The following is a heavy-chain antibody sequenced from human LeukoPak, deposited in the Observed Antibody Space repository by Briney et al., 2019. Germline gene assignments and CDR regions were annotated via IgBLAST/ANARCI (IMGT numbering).Heavy chain of an antibody. CDR1: GFTFRRYW. CDR2: INSDGSST. Sequence: GGSLRLSCAASGFTFRRYWMHWVRQAPGQGLVWVSRINSDGSSTSYADSVKGRFTISRDNAKNTLYLQMNSLRAEDTAVYYCARAYDFWSGYPDYWGQGTLVTVSS. J-gene: IGHJ4*02. CDR3: ARAYDFWSGYPDY. V-gene: IGHV3-74*01. D-gene: IGHD3-3*01.